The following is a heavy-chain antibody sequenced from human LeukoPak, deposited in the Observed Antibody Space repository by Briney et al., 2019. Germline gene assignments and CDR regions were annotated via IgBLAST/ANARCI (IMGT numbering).Heavy chain of an antibody. D-gene: IGHD3-16*01. V-gene: IGHV3-21*01. CDR3: ATEHWGPNS. Sequence: GGSLRLSCAASGFTFSSYSMNWVRQAPGKGLEWVSSISSSSSYIYYADSVKGRFTISRDNAKNSLFLQMSSLRGEDTALYYCATEHWGPNSWGQGTLVTVSS. CDR2: ISSSSSYI. CDR1: GFTFSSYS. J-gene: IGHJ4*02.